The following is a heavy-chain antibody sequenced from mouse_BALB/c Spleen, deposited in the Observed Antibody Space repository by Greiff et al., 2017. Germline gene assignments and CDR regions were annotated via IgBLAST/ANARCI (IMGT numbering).Heavy chain of an antibody. D-gene: IGHD1-1*01. J-gene: IGHJ3*01. CDR1: GYSFTSYY. CDR2: IFPGSGNT. CDR3: ARSATVVEGGFAY. Sequence: QVQLQQPGPELVKPGASVKISCKASGYSFTSYYIHWVKQRPGQGLEWIGWIFPGSGNTKYNEKFKGKATLTADTSSSTAYMQLSSLTSEDSAVYFCARSATVVEGGFAYWGQGTLVTVSA. V-gene: IGHV1-66*01.